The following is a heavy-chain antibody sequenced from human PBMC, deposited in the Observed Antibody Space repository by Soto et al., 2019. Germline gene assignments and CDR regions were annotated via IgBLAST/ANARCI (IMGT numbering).Heavy chain of an antibody. CDR3: ARAKAVVIAALDI. D-gene: IGHD2-21*01. CDR1: GFMFKNSA. CDR2: VSDNGGSRGGT. V-gene: IGHV3-23*01. J-gene: IGHJ3*02. Sequence: GGSLRLSCNASGFMFKNSAMTWVRPAPCQGLQWVASVSDNGGSRGGTYYADSVKGRFTISRDNSKNTLYLQLDSLTGADTAVYYCARAKAVVIAALDIWGQGTMVTVSS.